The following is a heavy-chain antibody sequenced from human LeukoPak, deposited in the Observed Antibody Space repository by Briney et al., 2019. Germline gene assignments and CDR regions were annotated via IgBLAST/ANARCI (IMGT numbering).Heavy chain of an antibody. D-gene: IGHD4-17*01. Sequence: SETLSLTCTVSGGSISSYYWSCIRQPPGKGLEWIGYIYYSGSTNYNPSLKSRVTISVDTSKNQFSLRLSSVTAADTAVYYCARGHGDYAYYFDYWGQGTLVTVSS. V-gene: IGHV4-59*01. CDR3: ARGHGDYAYYFDY. J-gene: IGHJ4*02. CDR1: GGSISSYY. CDR2: IYYSGST.